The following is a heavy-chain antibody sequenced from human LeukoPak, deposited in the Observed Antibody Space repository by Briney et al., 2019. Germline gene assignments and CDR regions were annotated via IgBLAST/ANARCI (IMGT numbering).Heavy chain of an antibody. V-gene: IGHV3-64*01. J-gene: IGHJ3*02. D-gene: IGHD3-22*01. CDR1: GFTFSSYA. CDR3: ARAYYDSSGTAAFDI. CDR2: ISSNGGST. Sequence: PGGSLRLSCAASGFTFSSYAMHWVRQAPGKGLEYVSAISSNGGSTYYANSVKGRFTISRDNSKNTLYLQMGSLRAEDMAVYYCARAYYDSSGTAAFDIWGQGTMVTVSS.